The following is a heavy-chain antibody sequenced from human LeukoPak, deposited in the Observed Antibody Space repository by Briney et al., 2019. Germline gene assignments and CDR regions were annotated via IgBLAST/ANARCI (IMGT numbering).Heavy chain of an antibody. CDR3: ARGPDPLWFGNSYYFDY. CDR2: LNPNSGDT. D-gene: IGHD3-10*01. CDR1: RYTFTDYY. J-gene: IGHJ4*02. V-gene: IGHV1-2*02. Sequence: GASVKVSCRASRYTFTDYYIHWVRQAPGQGLEWMGWLNPNSGDTKYAQKFQGRVTMTRDTSISTAYMDLNRLRSDDTAVYYCARGPDPLWFGNSYYFDYWGQGTLVTVSS.